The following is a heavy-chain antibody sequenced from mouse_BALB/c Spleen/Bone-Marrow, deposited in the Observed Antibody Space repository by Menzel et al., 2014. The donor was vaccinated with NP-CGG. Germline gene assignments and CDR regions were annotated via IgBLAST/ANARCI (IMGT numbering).Heavy chain of an antibody. CDR1: GFSFNSYG. Sequence: DVMLVESGGGLVKSGGSLKLSCAASGFSFNSYGMSWVRQTPEKRLEWVAAISCGGSYTFYPDSVKGRFTISRDNAKNNLYLQLSSLRSEDTALYYCARHAYYDQTEVSFVYWGQGTLVTVSA. CDR2: ISCGGSYT. V-gene: IGHV5-9-2*01. J-gene: IGHJ3*01. CDR3: ARHAYYDQTEVSFVY. D-gene: IGHD2-4*01.